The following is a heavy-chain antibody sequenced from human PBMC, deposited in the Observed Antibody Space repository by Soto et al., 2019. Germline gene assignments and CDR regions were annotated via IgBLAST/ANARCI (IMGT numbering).Heavy chain of an antibody. Sequence: QVQLQESGPGLVKPSGTLSLTCAVSSGSISSSNWWSWVRQPPGKGLEWIGEIYHSGSTNYNPSLKSRFTISVDKSKNQFSLKLSSVTAADTAVYYCARAYYDFWSQWGYYYYYMDVWGKGTTVTVSS. J-gene: IGHJ6*03. CDR1: SGSISSSNW. V-gene: IGHV4-4*02. CDR3: ARAYYDFWSQWGYYYYYMDV. D-gene: IGHD3-3*01. CDR2: IYHSGST.